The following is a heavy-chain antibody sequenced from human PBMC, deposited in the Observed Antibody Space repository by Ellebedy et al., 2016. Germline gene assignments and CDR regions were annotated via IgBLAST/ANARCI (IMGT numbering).Heavy chain of an antibody. Sequence: GESLKISXKASGYNFITYWIAWVRQMPGKGLEWMGIVYPDDSKTKYSTSFQGQVTVSADKSISTAYLQWRTLKASDTAMYYCARLEDVVNWGCVDWGQGTLVSVSS. CDR3: ARLEDVVNWGCVD. J-gene: IGHJ4*02. CDR1: GYNFITYW. D-gene: IGHD7-27*01. CDR2: VYPDDSKT. V-gene: IGHV5-51*01.